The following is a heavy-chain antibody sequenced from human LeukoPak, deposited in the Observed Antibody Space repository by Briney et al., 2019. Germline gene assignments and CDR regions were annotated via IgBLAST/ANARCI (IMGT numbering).Heavy chain of an antibody. CDR1: GFTFSSYS. CDR2: ISSSSSYI. J-gene: IGHJ6*03. Sequence: TGGSLRLSCAASGFTFSSYSMNWVRQAPGKGLEWVSSISSSSSYIYYADSVKGRFTISRDNAKNSLYLQMNSLRAEDTAVYYCASIDQGPYYYYYMDVWGKGTTVTVSS. V-gene: IGHV3-21*01. CDR3: ASIDQGPYYYYYMDV. D-gene: IGHD3-16*02.